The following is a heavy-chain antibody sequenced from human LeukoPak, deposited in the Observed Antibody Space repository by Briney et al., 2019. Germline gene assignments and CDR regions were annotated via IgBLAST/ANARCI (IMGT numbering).Heavy chain of an antibody. CDR1: GGSISSSSYY. J-gene: IGHJ4*02. CDR2: IYYSGST. CDR3: ARGLVKNSYDDY. Sequence: PSETLSLTCTVSGGSISSSSYYWGWIRQPPGKGLEWIGSIYYSGSTYYNPSLKSRVTISIDTSKNQFSLKLSSVTAADTAVYYCARGLVKNSYDDYWGQGTLVTVSS. V-gene: IGHV4-39*07. D-gene: IGHD5-18*01.